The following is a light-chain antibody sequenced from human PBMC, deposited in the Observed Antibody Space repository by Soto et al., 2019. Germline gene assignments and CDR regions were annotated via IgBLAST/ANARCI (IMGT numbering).Light chain of an antibody. CDR3: QKYNNCPRLT. CDR1: QSVSSN. CDR2: GAS. Sequence: EIVMTQSPATLSVSPGERATLSCRASQSVSSNLAWYQQKPGQAPRLLIYGASTRATGIPARFSGSGSGTEFTLTISSLQSEEVAVYYCQKYNNCPRLTFGPGTKVDIK. J-gene: IGKJ3*01. V-gene: IGKV3-15*01.